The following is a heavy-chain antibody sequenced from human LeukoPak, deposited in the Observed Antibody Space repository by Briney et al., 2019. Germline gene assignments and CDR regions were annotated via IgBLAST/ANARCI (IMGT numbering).Heavy chain of an antibody. CDR2: INPSGGST. CDR1: GYTFTSYY. D-gene: IGHD2-21*02. Sequence: ASVKVSCKASGYTFTSYYMHWVRQAPGQGLEWMGIINPSGGSTSYAQKFQGRVTMTRDTSISTAYMELSRLRSDDTAVYYCARSTSPYCGGDCSQGYWGQGTLVTVSS. CDR3: ARSTSPYCGGDCSQGY. V-gene: IGHV1-46*01. J-gene: IGHJ4*02.